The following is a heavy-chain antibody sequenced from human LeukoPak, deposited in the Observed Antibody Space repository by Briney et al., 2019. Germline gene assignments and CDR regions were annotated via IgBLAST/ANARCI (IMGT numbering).Heavy chain of an antibody. D-gene: IGHD3-10*01. CDR3: TGNYYGSGSYADFDY. V-gene: IGHV3-73*01. CDR2: IRSTANGYAT. Sequence: GGSLRLSCAASGFTFSGSALHWVRQASGKGLEWVGRIRSTANGYATAYAASVKGRFTISRDDSKNTAYLQMDSLKTEDTAVYYCTGNYYGSGSYADFDYWGQRTLVTVSS. J-gene: IGHJ4*02. CDR1: GFTFSGSA.